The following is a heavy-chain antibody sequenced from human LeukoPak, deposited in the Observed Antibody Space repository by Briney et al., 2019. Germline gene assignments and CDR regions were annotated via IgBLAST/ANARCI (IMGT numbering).Heavy chain of an antibody. D-gene: IGHD2-15*01. CDR3: ARDRSSCSGGSCTEVLDY. Sequence: KPSETLSLTCTVSGGSIRSGYYWGWIRQPPGKGLEWIGSIYHSGSTYYNPSLKSRVTISVDTSKNQFSLKLSSVTAADTAVYYCARDRSSCSGGSCTEVLDYWGQGTLVTVSS. CDR2: IYHSGST. J-gene: IGHJ4*02. CDR1: GGSIRSGYY. V-gene: IGHV4-38-2*02.